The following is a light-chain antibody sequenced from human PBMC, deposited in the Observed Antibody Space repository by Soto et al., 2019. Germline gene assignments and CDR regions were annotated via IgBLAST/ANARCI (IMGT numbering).Light chain of an antibody. CDR3: QQNNSVPRT. Sequence: DIQMTQSPSSLSASVGDRVTITCRASQSISNNLLWYQQKPGKAPNVLINAASSLQSGVPSRFSGSGSGTDFTLTISSLQPEDFATYYCQQNNSVPRTFCQGTKVEIK. CDR1: QSISNN. CDR2: AAS. J-gene: IGKJ2*01. V-gene: IGKV1-39*01.